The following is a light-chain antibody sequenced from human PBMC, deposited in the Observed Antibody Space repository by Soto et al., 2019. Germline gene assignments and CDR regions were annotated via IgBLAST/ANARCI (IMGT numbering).Light chain of an antibody. CDR1: SSNIGNNY. CDR3: RTWDSSLSAYV. CDR2: DNN. Sequence: QCLLTQPPCVSAAPGQKFTISCSGGSSNIGNNYVSWYQQLPVTAPKLLIYDNNKRPSGIPDRFSGSKSGTSATLGITGLRTGDEADYYCRTWDSSLSAYVFGTGTKVTVL. J-gene: IGLJ1*01. V-gene: IGLV1-51*01.